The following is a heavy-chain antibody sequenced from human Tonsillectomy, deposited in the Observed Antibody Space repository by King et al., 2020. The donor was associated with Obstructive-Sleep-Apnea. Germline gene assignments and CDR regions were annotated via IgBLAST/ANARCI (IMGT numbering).Heavy chain of an antibody. CDR1: GFTFRDYA. Sequence: DVQLVESGGGLIQPGGSLRLSCAASGFTFRDYAMNWVRQAPGKGLEWVSSVSGTGGSTYYADSVKGRFTISRDNSKNTLCLQMNSLRAEDTAAYYCTKGRGSGWFDVFDVWGQGTMVTVSS. CDR2: VSGTGGST. V-gene: IGHV3-23*04. CDR3: TKGRGSGWFDVFDV. D-gene: IGHD6-19*01. J-gene: IGHJ3*01.